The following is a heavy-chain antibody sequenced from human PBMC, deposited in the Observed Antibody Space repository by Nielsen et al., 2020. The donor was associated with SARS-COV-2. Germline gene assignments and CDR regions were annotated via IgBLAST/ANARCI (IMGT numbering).Heavy chain of an antibody. CDR2: ISAYNGNT. V-gene: IGHV1-18*01. CDR3: AGAKDTAMVGES. Sequence: ASVKVSCKTSGYRFTTYGVTWVRQAPGQGLEWMGWISAYNGNTNSAQKFQGRVTMTTDTSTSTAYMDLSSLTSEDTAVYYCAGAKDTAMVGESWGQGTLVTATS. CDR1: GYRFTTYG. D-gene: IGHD5-18*01. J-gene: IGHJ4*02.